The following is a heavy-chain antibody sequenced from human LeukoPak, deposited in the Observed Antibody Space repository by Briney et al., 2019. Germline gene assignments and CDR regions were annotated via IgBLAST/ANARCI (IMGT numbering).Heavy chain of an antibody. CDR3: ARLAPSSRIVARPTKYYGMDV. V-gene: IGHV5-51*01. CDR1: GYSFISYW. J-gene: IGHJ6*02. Sequence: GESLKISCKGSGYSFISYWIGWVRRMPGKGLEWMGIIYPGDSDTRYSPSFQGQVTISADKSFSTAYLQWSSLKASDTAMYYCARLAPSSRIVARPTKYYGMDVWGQGTTVTVSS. CDR2: IYPGDSDT. D-gene: IGHD6-6*01.